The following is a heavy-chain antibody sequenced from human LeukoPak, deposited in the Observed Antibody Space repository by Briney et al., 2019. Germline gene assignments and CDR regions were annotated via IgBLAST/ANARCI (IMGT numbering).Heavy chain of an antibody. CDR3: ARERAATSGMDV. CDR2: ISYDGSKK. CDR1: GFTFSSYA. Sequence: PGRSLRLSCAASGFTFSSYAIHWVRQAPGKGLEWVAVISYDGSKKYYADAVKGRFTNSRDNSKNTLYLQMNSLRAEDTAVYYCARERAATSGMDVWGQGTTVTVSS. D-gene: IGHD5-12*01. J-gene: IGHJ6*02. V-gene: IGHV3-30-3*01.